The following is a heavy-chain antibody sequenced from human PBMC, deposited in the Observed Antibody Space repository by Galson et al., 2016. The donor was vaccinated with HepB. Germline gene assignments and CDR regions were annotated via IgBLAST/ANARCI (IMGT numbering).Heavy chain of an antibody. Sequence: SLRLSCAASGMTFSDSYMSWIRQPPGRGLEWVAYISSASATISYADSVRGRFTISRDNRRSLLFLEMNSLRAEDTAVYYCARGWDDFWSAGRFDPGGQGTLVTVSS. CDR2: ISSASATI. CDR1: GMTFSDSY. CDR3: ARGWDDFWSAGRFDP. V-gene: IGHV3-11*04. D-gene: IGHD3-3*01. J-gene: IGHJ5*02.